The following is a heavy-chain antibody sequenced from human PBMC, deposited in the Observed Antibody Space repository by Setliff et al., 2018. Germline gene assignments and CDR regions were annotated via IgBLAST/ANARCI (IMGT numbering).Heavy chain of an antibody. V-gene: IGHV3-7*01. CDR3: ARDPFGNPVFDP. J-gene: IGHJ5*02. D-gene: IGHD3-10*01. CDR1: GFTFSSYW. CDR2: IKQDGSEK. Sequence: PGESLKISCAASGFTFSSYWMSWVRQAPGKGLEWVANIKQDGSEKYYVDSVKGRFTISRDNAKNSLYLQMNSLRAEDTAVYYCARDPFGNPVFDPWGQGTLVTVSS.